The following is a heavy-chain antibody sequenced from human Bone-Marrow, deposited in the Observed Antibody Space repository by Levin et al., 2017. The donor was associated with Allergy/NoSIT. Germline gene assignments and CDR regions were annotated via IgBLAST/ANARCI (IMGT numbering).Heavy chain of an antibody. Sequence: SGGSLRLSCRASGFTFTTYFISWLRQAPGKGLEWVAAIGGGHETYYADSLKGRFTMSRDNSKNTVYLQMNSLRAEDTAFYYCAREGFSSSAYDWFDPWGQGTLVTVSS. J-gene: IGHJ5*02. V-gene: IGHV3-23*01. D-gene: IGHD6-13*01. CDR3: AREGFSSSAYDWFDP. CDR1: GFTFTTYF. CDR2: IGGGHET.